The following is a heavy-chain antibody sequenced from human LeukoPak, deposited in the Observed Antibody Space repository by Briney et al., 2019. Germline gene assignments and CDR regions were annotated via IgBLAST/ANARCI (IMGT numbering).Heavy chain of an antibody. V-gene: IGHV3-15*01. Sequence: GGSLRLSCAASGFTFSNAWMSWVRQAPGKGLEWVGRIKSKTDGGTTDYAAPVKGRFTISRDDSKNTLYLQMNSLKTEDTAVYYCTTDPVYCSSTSCYTLGGWGQGTLVTVSS. CDR2: IKSKTDGGTT. D-gene: IGHD2-2*02. CDR1: GFTFSNAW. CDR3: TTDPVYCSSTSCYTLGG. J-gene: IGHJ4*02.